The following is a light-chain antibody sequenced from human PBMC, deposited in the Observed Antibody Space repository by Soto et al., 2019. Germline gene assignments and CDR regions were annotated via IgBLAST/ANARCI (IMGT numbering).Light chain of an antibody. CDR3: QQSHSLPYT. CDR1: QDISRW. CDR2: SAS. V-gene: IGKV1-12*01. Sequence: DIPMTQSPSSVSASVGDRVTITCRASQDISRWLAWYQQKPGKAPKLLIYSASNLQSGVPSRFSGSGSGTDFTLTISSLQPEDFATYYCQQSHSLPYTFGQGTKL. J-gene: IGKJ2*01.